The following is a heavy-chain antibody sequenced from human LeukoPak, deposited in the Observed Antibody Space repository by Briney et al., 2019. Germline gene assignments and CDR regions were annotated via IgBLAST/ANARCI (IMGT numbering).Heavy chain of an antibody. CDR2: IYYSGST. Sequence: SETLSLTCTVSGGSINSYYWSWIRQPPGKGLEWIGYIYYSGSTNYNPSLKSRVTISVDTSKNQFSLKLSSVTAADTAVYYCARDPQAGDGNAFDIWGQGTMVTVSS. J-gene: IGHJ3*02. V-gene: IGHV4-59*01. CDR1: GGSINSYY. CDR3: ARDPQAGDGNAFDI. D-gene: IGHD7-27*01.